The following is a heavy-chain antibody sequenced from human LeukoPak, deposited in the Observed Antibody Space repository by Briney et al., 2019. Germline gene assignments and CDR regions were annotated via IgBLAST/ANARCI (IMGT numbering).Heavy chain of an antibody. CDR3: LVGELLYFDY. Sequence: ASVKVSCKVSGYTLTDLSMHWVRQAPGKGLEWMGGFDPEDGETIYAQKFQGRVTMTEDTSTDTAYMELSSLRSEDTAVYYSLVGELLYFDYWGQGILVTVSS. V-gene: IGHV1-24*01. D-gene: IGHD3-10*01. CDR2: FDPEDGET. CDR1: GYTLTDLS. J-gene: IGHJ4*02.